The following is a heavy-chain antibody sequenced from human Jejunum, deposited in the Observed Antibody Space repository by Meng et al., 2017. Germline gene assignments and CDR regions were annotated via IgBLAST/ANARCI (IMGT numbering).Heavy chain of an antibody. CDR1: GDSISSGGHY. V-gene: IGHV4-31*03. CDR3: AREGQLMLGLVDY. CDR2: IYYTGSA. Sequence: QVQLQESGPGLVMPSQTLSLTCTVSGDSISSGGHYWSWIRQHPGKGLEWIGYIYYTGSAYYNPSLESRVTLSVDTSNNQFSLRLNSVTAADTAVYYCAREGQLMLGLVDYWGQGTLVTVSS. D-gene: IGHD2-2*01. J-gene: IGHJ4*02.